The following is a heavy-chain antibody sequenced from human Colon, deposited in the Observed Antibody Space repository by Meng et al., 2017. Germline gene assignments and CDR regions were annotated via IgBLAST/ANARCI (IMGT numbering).Heavy chain of an antibody. Sequence: QVQLVQSGAEVKKPGALVKVPCKASGYTFTTYAVHWVRQAPGQTLEWMGWINAGNGDTEYSQNFQGRVTLTRDTSASTAYMELTSLRSEDTAVYYCAREFGGLRSFEYWGRGTLVTVSS. J-gene: IGHJ4*02. V-gene: IGHV1-3*01. CDR2: INAGNGDT. D-gene: IGHD3-10*01. CDR3: AREFGGLRSFEY. CDR1: GYTFTTYA.